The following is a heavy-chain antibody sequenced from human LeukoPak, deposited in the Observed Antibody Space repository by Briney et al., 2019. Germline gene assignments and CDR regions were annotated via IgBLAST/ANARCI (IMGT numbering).Heavy chain of an antibody. V-gene: IGHV1-2*02. J-gene: IGHJ5*02. Sequence: ASVKVSCKASGYTFTGYYMHWVRQAPGQGLEWMGWINGNSGGTKYAQKFQGRVTMTRDTSISTAYMELNRLRSDDTAVYYCARDPGYPQVTTFDPWGQGTLVTVSS. CDR1: GYTFTGYY. CDR2: INGNSGGT. D-gene: IGHD4-11*01. CDR3: ARDPGYPQVTTFDP.